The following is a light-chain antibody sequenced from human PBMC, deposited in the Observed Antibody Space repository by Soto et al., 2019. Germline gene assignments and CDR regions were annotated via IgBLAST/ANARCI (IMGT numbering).Light chain of an antibody. CDR2: GAS. V-gene: IGKV3-15*01. Sequence: EIVLTQSPATLSVSPGERVTLSCRASQSISSNLAWYQRKPGQVPRLLISGASTRATGIPARFSGSGSGTDFLLTIFTLQSEDFAVYYCQQYHKWPLTFGGGTKVEV. CDR3: QQYHKWPLT. CDR1: QSISSN. J-gene: IGKJ4*01.